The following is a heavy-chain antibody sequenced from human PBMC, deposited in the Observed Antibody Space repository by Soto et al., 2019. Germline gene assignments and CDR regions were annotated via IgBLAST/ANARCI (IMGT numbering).Heavy chain of an antibody. Sequence: ASVKVSCKASGYTFTSYGISWVRQAPGQGLEWMGWISAYNGNTNYAQKLQGRVTMTTDTSTSTAYMELRSLRSDDTAVYYCARDLAALDYYDSSGYHLYYFDYWGQGTLVTVSS. CDR3: ARDLAALDYYDSSGYHLYYFDY. V-gene: IGHV1-18*01. CDR1: GYTFTSYG. CDR2: ISAYNGNT. J-gene: IGHJ4*02. D-gene: IGHD3-22*01.